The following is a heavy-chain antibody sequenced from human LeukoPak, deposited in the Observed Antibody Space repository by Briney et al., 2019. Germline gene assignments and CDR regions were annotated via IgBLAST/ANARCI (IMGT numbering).Heavy chain of an antibody. CDR3: ARDLPYYDILTGYWNYYYYGMDV. CDR1: GFTFSSYA. J-gene: IGHJ6*02. D-gene: IGHD3-9*01. Sequence: GRSLRLSCAASGFTFSSYAMHWVRQAPGKGLEWVAVISYDGSNKYYADSVKGRFTISRDNSKNTLYLQMNSPRAEDTAAYYCARDLPYYDILTGYWNYYYYGMDVWGQGTTVTVSS. V-gene: IGHV3-30-3*01. CDR2: ISYDGSNK.